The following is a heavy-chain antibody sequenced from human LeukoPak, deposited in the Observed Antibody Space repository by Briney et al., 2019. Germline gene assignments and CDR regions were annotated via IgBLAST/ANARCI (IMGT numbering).Heavy chain of an antibody. CDR2: INHSGST. CDR3: ARAARLVARAFDY. CDR1: GGSFSGYY. V-gene: IGHV4-34*01. Sequence: SETLSLTCAVYGGSFSGYYWSWIRQPPGKGLEWIGEINHSGSTNYNPSLKSRVTISVDTSKNQFSLKLSSVAAADTAVYYCARAARLVARAFDYWGQGTLVTVSS. J-gene: IGHJ4*02. D-gene: IGHD6-6*01.